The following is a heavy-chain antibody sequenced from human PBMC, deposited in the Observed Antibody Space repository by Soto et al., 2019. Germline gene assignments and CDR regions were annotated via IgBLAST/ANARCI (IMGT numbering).Heavy chain of an antibody. D-gene: IGHD1-7*01. J-gene: IGHJ4*02. V-gene: IGHV3-72*01. CDR3: TRSITGTTSLEY. CDR2: ARDKGNSYST. Sequence: EVQLVESGGGLVQPGGSLRLSCAGSGFTFSDYYIDWVRQAPGKGLEWVCRARDKGNSYSTDYVASVKGRFTMSRDASKNSLYLQMNSLKSEGTALYYCTRSITGTTSLEYWCQGTLVSVSS. CDR1: GFTFSDYY.